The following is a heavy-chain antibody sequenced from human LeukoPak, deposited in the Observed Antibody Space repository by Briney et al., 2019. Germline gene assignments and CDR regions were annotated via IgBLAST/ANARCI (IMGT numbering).Heavy chain of an antibody. J-gene: IGHJ4*02. CDR3: ARDGIGAYCSSTSCQSDY. CDR1: GFTVSSNY. CDR2: IYSGGST. V-gene: IGHV3-66*01. D-gene: IGHD2-2*01. Sequence: GGSLRLSCAASGFTVSSNYMSWVRQAPGKGLEWVSVIYSGGSTYYADSVKGRFTISRDNSKNTLYLQMNSLRAEDTAVYYCARDGIGAYCSSTSCQSDYWGQGTLVTVSS.